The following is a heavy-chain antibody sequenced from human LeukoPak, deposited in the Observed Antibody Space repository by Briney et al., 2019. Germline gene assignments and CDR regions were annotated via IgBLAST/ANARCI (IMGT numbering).Heavy chain of an antibody. V-gene: IGHV3-23*01. CDR1: GFTFSSYA. Sequence: GGSLRLSCAASGFTFSSYAMSWVRQAPGKGLEWVSTMSDSGGSTYYADSVKGRFTISRDNSKNTLYLQVDTLRAEDTAVYYCAKRTGGFDYWGQGTLVTVSS. D-gene: IGHD1-14*01. CDR3: AKRTGGFDY. CDR2: MSDSGGST. J-gene: IGHJ4*02.